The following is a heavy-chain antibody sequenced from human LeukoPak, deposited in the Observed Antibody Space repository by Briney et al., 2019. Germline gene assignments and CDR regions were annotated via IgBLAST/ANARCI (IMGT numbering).Heavy chain of an antibody. D-gene: IGHD3-22*01. Sequence: ETLSLTCAVSGVSISNTNHYWAWIRQPPGQGLEWIGPTSYSGCTFHTPSLETRVTISVDTSKNQFSLDLRFVTAADTAVYCCVIVGVFDTSVDYGLFARDYWGRETVVSVS. V-gene: IGHV4-39*07. CDR2: TSYSGCT. CDR1: GVSISNTNHY. CDR3: VIVGVFDTSVDYGLFARDY. J-gene: IGHJ4*02.